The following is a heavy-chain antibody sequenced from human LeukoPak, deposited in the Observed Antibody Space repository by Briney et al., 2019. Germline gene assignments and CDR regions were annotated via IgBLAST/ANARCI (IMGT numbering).Heavy chain of an antibody. CDR1: GGTFSSYA. J-gene: IGHJ5*02. Sequence: ASVKVSCKASGGTFSSYAISWVRQAPGQGLEWMGGIIPIFGTANYAQKFQGRVTITADESTSTAYMELSSLRSEDTAVYYCARNLVGVVVTAQNWFDPWGQGTLVTVSS. V-gene: IGHV1-69*01. CDR3: ARNLVGVVVTAQNWFDP. CDR2: IIPIFGTA. D-gene: IGHD2-21*02.